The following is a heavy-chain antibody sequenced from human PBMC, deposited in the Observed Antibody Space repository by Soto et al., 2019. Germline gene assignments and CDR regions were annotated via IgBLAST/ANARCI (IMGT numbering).Heavy chain of an antibody. CDR3: AKADSNYAGRFSYYYMDV. J-gene: IGHJ6*03. V-gene: IGHV1-18*01. CDR2: ISGYNGNT. Sequence: ASVKVSCKASGYTFRSYGISWVRQAPGQGLEWMGWISGYNGNTHYSQKFQGKVTMTTDTSTSTAYTELRNLRSDDTAVYYCAKADSNYAGRFSYYYMDVWGTGTMVTV. D-gene: IGHD4-4*01. CDR1: GYTFRSYG.